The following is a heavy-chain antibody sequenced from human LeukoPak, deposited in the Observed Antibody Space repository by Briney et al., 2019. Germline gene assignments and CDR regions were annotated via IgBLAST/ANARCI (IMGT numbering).Heavy chain of an antibody. J-gene: IGHJ4*02. D-gene: IGHD6-19*01. CDR2: ISGSGGST. Sequence: GGSLRLSCAASGITFSSYPMTWARQAPGKGLEWVSTISGSGGSTYYADSVKGRFTISRDNAKNTLSLQMSSLRAEDTAVYYCAKEGSSGWIPTRHFDHWGLGTLVTVSS. V-gene: IGHV3-23*01. CDR1: GITFSSYP. CDR3: AKEGSSGWIPTRHFDH.